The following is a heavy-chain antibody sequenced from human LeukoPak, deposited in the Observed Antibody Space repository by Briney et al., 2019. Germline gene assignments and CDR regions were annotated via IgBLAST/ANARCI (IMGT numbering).Heavy chain of an antibody. CDR2: IYYSAST. CDR3: ARLRLFPDYFDY. V-gene: IGHV4-59*01. J-gene: IGHJ4*02. D-gene: IGHD3-10*02. CDR1: GGSISSYY. Sequence: SETLSLTCTVSGGSISSYYWSWIRQPPGKGLEWIGYIYYSASTNYIPSLKSRVTISVDTSKNQFSLKLSSVTAADTAVYYCARLRLFPDYFDYWGQGTLVTVSS.